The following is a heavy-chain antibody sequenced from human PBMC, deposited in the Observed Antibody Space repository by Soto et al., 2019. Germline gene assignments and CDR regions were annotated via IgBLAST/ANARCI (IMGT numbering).Heavy chain of an antibody. D-gene: IGHD2-8*01. CDR2: IYPDSGAT. Sequence: QVQLVQSGAEAKKPGASVKVSCRTSGYTFSGFYIHWVRQAPGQGLESMGWIYPDSGATDYSQKFKGRVTMAMDTSISTAYMGLSRLRADDAAVYYCRVTGVSEVDYWGQGTLVTVSS. J-gene: IGHJ4*02. CDR1: GYTFSGFY. V-gene: IGHV1-2*02. CDR3: RVTGVSEVDY.